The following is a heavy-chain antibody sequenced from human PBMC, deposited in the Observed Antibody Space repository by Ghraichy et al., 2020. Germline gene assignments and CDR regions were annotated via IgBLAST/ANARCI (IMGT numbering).Heavy chain of an antibody. D-gene: IGHD5-18*01. CDR1: GFTFSTYA. CDR3: VNSGYSYASFGHHFDY. V-gene: IGHV3-64D*09. J-gene: IGHJ4*02. Sequence: GGSLRLSCSASGFTFSTYAMHWVRQAPGKGLECVSGISSNGGVTYYADSVRGRFTISRDNSKNTLYLQMSSLRAEDTAVYYCVNSGYSYASFGHHFDYWGQGTLVTVS. CDR2: ISSNGGVT.